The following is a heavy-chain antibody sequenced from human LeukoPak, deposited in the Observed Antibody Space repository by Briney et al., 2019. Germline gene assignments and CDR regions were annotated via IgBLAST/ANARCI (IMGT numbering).Heavy chain of an antibody. V-gene: IGHV3-48*01. CDR1: GFTFSSYS. J-gene: IGHJ5*02. Sequence: GGSLRLSCAASGFTFSSYSMNWVRQAPGKGLEWVSYISSSSSTIYYADSVKGRFTISRDNAKNSLYLQMNSLRAEDTAVYYCARGSPYGRNWFDPWGQGTLVTVSS. CDR2: ISSSSSTI. D-gene: IGHD3-10*01. CDR3: ARGSPYGRNWFDP.